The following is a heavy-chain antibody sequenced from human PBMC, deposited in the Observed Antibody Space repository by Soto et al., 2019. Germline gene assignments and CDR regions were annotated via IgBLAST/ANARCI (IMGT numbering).Heavy chain of an antibody. CDR3: ARHRSCTNGVCYDWFDP. D-gene: IGHD2-8*01. V-gene: IGHV5-10-1*01. CDR2: IDPSDSYT. J-gene: IGHJ5*02. Sequence: GESLKISCKGSGYSFTSYWISWVRQMPGKGPEWMGRIDPSDSYTNYSPSFQGHVTISADKSISTAYLQWSSLKASDTAMYYCARHRSCTNGVCYDWFDPWGQGTLVTVSS. CDR1: GYSFTSYW.